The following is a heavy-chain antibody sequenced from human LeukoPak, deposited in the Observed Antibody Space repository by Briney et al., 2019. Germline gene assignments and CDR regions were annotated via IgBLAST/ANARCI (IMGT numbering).Heavy chain of an antibody. V-gene: IGHV1-46*01. D-gene: IGHD3-22*01. Sequence: ASVKVSCKASGYTFTSYYMHWVRQAPGQGLEWMGIINPSGGSTSYAQKFQGRVTMTRDTSTSTVYMELSSLRSEDTAVYYCARESRITMIVVVRDGAFDIWGQGTMVTGSS. J-gene: IGHJ3*02. CDR3: ARESRITMIVVVRDGAFDI. CDR2: INPSGGST. CDR1: GYTFTSYY.